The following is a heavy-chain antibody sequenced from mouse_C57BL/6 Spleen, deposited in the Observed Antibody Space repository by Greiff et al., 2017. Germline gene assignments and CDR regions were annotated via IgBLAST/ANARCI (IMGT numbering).Heavy chain of an antibody. D-gene: IGHD2-3*01. CDR3: ANIYDGYYAY. J-gene: IGHJ3*01. CDR2: INPNNGGT. V-gene: IGHV1-26*01. Sequence: EVQLQQSGPELVKPGASVKISCKASGYTFTDYYMNWVKQSHGKSLEWIGDINPNNGGTSYNQKFKGKATLTVDKSSSTAYMELRSLTSEDSAVYYCANIYDGYYAYWGQGTLVTVSA. CDR1: GYTFTDYY.